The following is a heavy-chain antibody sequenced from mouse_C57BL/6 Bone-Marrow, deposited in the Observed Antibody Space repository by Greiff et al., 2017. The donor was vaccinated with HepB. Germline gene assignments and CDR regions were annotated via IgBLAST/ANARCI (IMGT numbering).Heavy chain of an antibody. CDR1: GYSITSDY. J-gene: IGHJ1*03. CDR2: ISYSGST. Sequence: EVQGVESGPGLAKPSQTLSLTCSVTGYSITSDYWNWIRKFPGNKLEYMGYISYSGSTYYNPSLKSRISITRDTSKNQYYLQLNSVTTEDTATYYCARFLITTVVATNWYFDVWGTGTTVTVSS. CDR3: ARFLITTVVATNWYFDV. V-gene: IGHV3-8*01. D-gene: IGHD1-1*01.